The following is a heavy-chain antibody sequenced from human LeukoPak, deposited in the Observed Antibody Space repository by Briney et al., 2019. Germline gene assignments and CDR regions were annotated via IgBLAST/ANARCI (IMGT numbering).Heavy chain of an antibody. Sequence: PGGSLRLSCAASGFTFSSYWMSWVRQAPGKGLEWVANIKQDGSEKYYVDSVKGRFTISRDNAKNSLYLQMNSLRAEDTAVYYCASGYDILTGVQTDAFDIWGQGTMVTVSS. V-gene: IGHV3-7*01. CDR2: IKQDGSEK. CDR3: ASGYDILTGVQTDAFDI. J-gene: IGHJ3*02. CDR1: GFTFSSYW. D-gene: IGHD3-9*01.